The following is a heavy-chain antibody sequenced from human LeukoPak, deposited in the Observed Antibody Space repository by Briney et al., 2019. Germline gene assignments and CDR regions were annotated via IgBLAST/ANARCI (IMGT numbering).Heavy chain of an antibody. CDR2: IRQDGGEK. CDR1: GFTFNTYA. CDR3: ASAYASYDFWSGYENFDF. Sequence: PGGSLRLSCEASGFTFNTYAMHWVRQAPGKGLEWVASIRQDGGEKKYVDSVKGRFTISRDLAQNSLFLQMNSLRAEDTAVYYCASAYASYDFWSGYENFDFWGQGTLVTVSS. J-gene: IGHJ4*02. D-gene: IGHD3-3*01. V-gene: IGHV3-7*01.